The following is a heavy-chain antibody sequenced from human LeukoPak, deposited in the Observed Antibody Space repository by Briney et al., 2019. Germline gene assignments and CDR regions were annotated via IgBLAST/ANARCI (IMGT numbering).Heavy chain of an antibody. CDR1: GGSISSYY. CDR3: ARGIRYYGPWYYYYGMDV. V-gene: IGHV4-59*01. Sequence: SETLYLTSTVSGGSISSYYWSWIRQPPGNGLEWIGYIYYSGSTNYNPSLKSRVTISVDTSKNQFSLKLSSVTAADTAVYYCARGIRYYGPWYYYYGMDVWGQGTTVTVSS. CDR2: IYYSGST. D-gene: IGHD3-10*01. J-gene: IGHJ6*02.